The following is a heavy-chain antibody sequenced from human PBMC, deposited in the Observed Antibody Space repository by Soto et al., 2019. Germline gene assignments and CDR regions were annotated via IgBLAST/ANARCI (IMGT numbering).Heavy chain of an antibody. CDR1: GYTFTSYG. Sequence: GASVKVSCKASGYTFTSYGISWVRQAPGQGLEWMGWISAYNGNTNYAQKLQGRVTMTTDTSTSTAYMELRSLRSDDTAVYYCAREGLELELPTGFDYWGQGTLVTVSS. CDR2: ISAYNGNT. J-gene: IGHJ4*02. V-gene: IGHV1-18*01. D-gene: IGHD1-7*01. CDR3: AREGLELELPTGFDY.